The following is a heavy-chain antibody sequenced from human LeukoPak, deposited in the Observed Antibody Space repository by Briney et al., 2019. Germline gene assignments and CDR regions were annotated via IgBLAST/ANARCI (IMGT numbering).Heavy chain of an antibody. CDR2: ISGSGGST. CDR1: GFTFSSYA. Sequence: GGSLRLSCAASGFTFSSYAMSWVRQAPGKGLEWVAAISGSGGSTYYAYSVKGRFSISRDNSKNTLYLQMNSLRAEATAVYYCAKAAGQCGGGCYSPWGYYYGMDVWGQGTTVTVSS. J-gene: IGHJ6*02. D-gene: IGHD2-21*02. V-gene: IGHV3-23*01. CDR3: AKAAGQCGGGCYSPWGYYYGMDV.